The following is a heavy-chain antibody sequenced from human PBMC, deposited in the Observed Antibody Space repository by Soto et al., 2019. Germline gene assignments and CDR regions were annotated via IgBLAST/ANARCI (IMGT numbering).Heavy chain of an antibody. J-gene: IGHJ5*02. CDR1: GGSITRGGYY. Sequence: QVQLQESGPGLVKPSETLSLTCTVSGGSITRGGYYWSWIRQHPGKGLEWIGYIYNSGTTYYNPALKSLVTIAVDASMKTFSLKLTYGTAADTAVYYCARDPAPWGQGTLVTVSS. CDR3: ARDPAP. CDR2: IYNSGTT. V-gene: IGHV4-31*01.